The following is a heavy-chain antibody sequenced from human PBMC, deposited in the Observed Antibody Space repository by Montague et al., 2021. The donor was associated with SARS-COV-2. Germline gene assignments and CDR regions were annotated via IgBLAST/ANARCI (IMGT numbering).Heavy chain of an antibody. Sequence: SETLSLTCNVSGGSISSSSYYWGWIRQPPGKGLEWIGGIYYSGSTYSNPSLKSRVTISVDTSQNQFSLTLSSVKAADTAVYYCASGRYSGYRDYWGQGTMVTVSS. CDR1: GGSISSSSYY. CDR3: ASGRYSGYRDY. J-gene: IGHJ4*02. V-gene: IGHV4-39*07. D-gene: IGHD5-12*01. CDR2: IYYSGST.